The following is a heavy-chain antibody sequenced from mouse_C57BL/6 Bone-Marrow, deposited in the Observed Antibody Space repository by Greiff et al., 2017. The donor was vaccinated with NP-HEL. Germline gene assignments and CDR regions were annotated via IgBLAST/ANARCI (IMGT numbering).Heavy chain of an antibody. CDR2: IDPSDSET. CDR3: ARWYYGSSYAGFAY. V-gene: IGHV1-52*01. Sequence: QVQLQQPGAELVRPGSSVKLSCKASGYTFTSYWMHWVKQRPIQGLEWIGNIDPSDSETHYNQKFKDKATLTVDKSSSTAYMQLSSLTSEDSAVYYCARWYYGSSYAGFAYWGQGTRVTVSA. D-gene: IGHD1-1*01. J-gene: IGHJ3*01. CDR1: GYTFTSYW.